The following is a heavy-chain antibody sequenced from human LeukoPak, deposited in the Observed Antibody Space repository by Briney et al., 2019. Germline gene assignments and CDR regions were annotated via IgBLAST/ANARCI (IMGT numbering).Heavy chain of an antibody. CDR3: ARAETIFGVVDAFDI. J-gene: IGHJ3*02. CDR2: IHHSGGT. V-gene: IGHV4-34*01. Sequence: SETLSLTCAVNGGSFSGYYWSWIRQPPGKGLEWIGDIHHSGGTNYNPSLKSRVTISVATSKNQFSLKLSSVTAADTAVYYCARAETIFGVVDAFDIWGQGTMVTVSS. CDR1: GGSFSGYY. D-gene: IGHD3-3*01.